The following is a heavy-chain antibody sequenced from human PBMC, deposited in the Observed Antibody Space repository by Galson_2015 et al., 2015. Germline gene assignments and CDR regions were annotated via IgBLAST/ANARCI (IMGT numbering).Heavy chain of an antibody. Sequence: SLRLSCAASGFTFSSYAMSWVRQAPGKGLEWVSTISGSGGTTYYADSVKGRFTISRDNSKNTLYLQMNSLRAEDTAVYYCARDKGIDYWGQGTLVTVSS. V-gene: IGHV3-23*01. CDR1: GFTFSSYA. CDR2: ISGSGGTT. J-gene: IGHJ4*02. CDR3: ARDKGIDY.